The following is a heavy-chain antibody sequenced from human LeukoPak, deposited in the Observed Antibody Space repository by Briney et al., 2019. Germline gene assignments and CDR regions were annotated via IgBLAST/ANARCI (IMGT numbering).Heavy chain of an antibody. V-gene: IGHV4-28*01. Sequence: PSDTLSLTCAVSGYSISSSNWWGWIRQPPGKGLEWIGYIYYSGSTYYNPSLKSRVTMSVDTSKDQFSLKLSSVTSVDTAVYYCARTYYYDSSGYYFPGAFDIWGQGTMVTVSS. J-gene: IGHJ3*02. CDR2: IYYSGST. CDR3: ARTYYYDSSGYYFPGAFDI. CDR1: GYSISSSNW. D-gene: IGHD3-22*01.